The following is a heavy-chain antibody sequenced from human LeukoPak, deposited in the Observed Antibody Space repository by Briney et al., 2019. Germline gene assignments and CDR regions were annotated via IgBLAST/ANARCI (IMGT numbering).Heavy chain of an antibody. J-gene: IGHJ4*02. CDR3: ARNYYGSGSCYQLDY. CDR2: INPNSGGT. Sequence: ASVKVSCKASGYTFTGYYMHWLRQAPGQGLEWMGWINPNSGGTNYAQKFQGRVTMTRDTSISTAYMELSRLRSDDTAVYYCARNYYGSGSCYQLDYWGQGTLVTVSS. D-gene: IGHD3-10*01. CDR1: GYTFTGYY. V-gene: IGHV1-2*02.